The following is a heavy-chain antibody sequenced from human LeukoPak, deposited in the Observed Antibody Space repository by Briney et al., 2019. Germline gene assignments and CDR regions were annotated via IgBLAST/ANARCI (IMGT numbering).Heavy chain of an antibody. D-gene: IGHD3-16*02. CDR2: IYTSGST. CDR3: ARGFRSPYAFDI. J-gene: IGHJ3*02. Sequence: PSETLSLTCTVSGGSISSGSYYWSWIRQPAGKGLEWIGRIYTSGSTNYNPSLKSRVTISVDASKNQFSLKLSSVTAADTAVYYCARGFRSPYAFDIWGQGTMVTVSS. CDR1: GGSISSGSYY. V-gene: IGHV4-61*02.